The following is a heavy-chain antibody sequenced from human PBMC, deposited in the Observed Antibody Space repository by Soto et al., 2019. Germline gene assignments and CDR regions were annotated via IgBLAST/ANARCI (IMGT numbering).Heavy chain of an antibody. D-gene: IGHD6-13*01. CDR3: ARGRVAAASWVTYYYYYGMDA. CDR2: INHSGST. V-gene: IGHV4-34*01. J-gene: IGHJ6*02. CDR1: GGSFSGYY. Sequence: SETLSLTCAVYGGSFSGYYWSWIRQPPGKGLEWIGEINHSGSTNYNPSLKSRVTISVDTSKNQFSLKLSSVTAADTAVYYCARGRVAAASWVTYYYYYGMDAWGQGTTVTVS.